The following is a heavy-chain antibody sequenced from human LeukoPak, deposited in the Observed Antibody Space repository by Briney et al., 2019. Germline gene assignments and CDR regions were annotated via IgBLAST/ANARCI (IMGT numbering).Heavy chain of an antibody. D-gene: IGHD6-13*01. CDR2: IYYRGTT. J-gene: IGHJ4*02. CDR3: ARGAAISSSWYYFDY. Sequence: PSETLSLTCTVSAGSLSNSYWSWIRQPPGKGLEWIGYIYYRGTTNYNPSLKSRVTISLGPSKNQFSLKVNSVTAADTAVYYCARGAAISSSWYYFDYWGQGTLVTVSS. CDR1: AGSLSNSY. V-gene: IGHV4-59*01.